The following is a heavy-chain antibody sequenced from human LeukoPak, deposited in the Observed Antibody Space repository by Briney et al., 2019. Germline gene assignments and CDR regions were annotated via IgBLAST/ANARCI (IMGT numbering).Heavy chain of an antibody. V-gene: IGHV4-39*07. D-gene: IGHD3-22*01. CDR3: ARDSYYYDSSGYYYLDY. J-gene: IGHJ4*02. Sequence: SETLSLTCTVSGGSISSSSYYWGWIRQPPGKGLEWIGSIYYSGSTYYNPSLKSRVIISVDTSKNQFSLKLSSVTAADTAVYYCARDSYYYDSSGYYYLDYWGQGTLVTVSS. CDR1: GGSISSSSYY. CDR2: IYYSGST.